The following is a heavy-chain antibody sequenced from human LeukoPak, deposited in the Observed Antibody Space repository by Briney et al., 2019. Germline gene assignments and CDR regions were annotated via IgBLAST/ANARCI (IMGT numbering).Heavy chain of an antibody. Sequence: ASVKVSCKASGYTFTGYYMHWVRRAPGQGLEWMGWINPNSGGTNYAQKFQGRVTMTRDTSISTAYMELSRLRSDDTAVYYCARTRKGIAVAGTLFDYWGQGTLVTVSS. V-gene: IGHV1-2*02. CDR2: INPNSGGT. CDR3: ARTRKGIAVAGTLFDY. D-gene: IGHD6-19*01. J-gene: IGHJ4*02. CDR1: GYTFTGYY.